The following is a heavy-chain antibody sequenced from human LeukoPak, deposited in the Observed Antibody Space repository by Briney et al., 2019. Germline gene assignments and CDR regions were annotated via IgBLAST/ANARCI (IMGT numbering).Heavy chain of an antibody. CDR2: ISAYNGNT. V-gene: IGHV1-18*01. J-gene: IGHJ4*02. CDR3: ARDLSAADNRDYGDYELDY. CDR1: GYTFTSYG. D-gene: IGHD4-17*01. Sequence: ASVKVSCKASGYTFTSYGISWVRQAPGQGLEWMGWISAYNGNTNYAQKLQGRVTMTTDTPTSTAYMELRSLRSDDTAVYYCARDLSAADNRDYGDYELDYWGQGTLVTVSS.